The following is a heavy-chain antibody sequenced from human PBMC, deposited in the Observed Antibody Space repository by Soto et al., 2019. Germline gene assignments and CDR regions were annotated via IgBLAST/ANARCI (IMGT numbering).Heavy chain of an antibody. Sequence: QVQLVESGGGVVQPGRSLRLSCAASGFTFSSYGMHWVRQAPGKGLEWVAVIWYDGSNKYYADSVKGRFTISRDNSKHPLYLQMNSLRAEDTAVYYCARGAYRFDFWSGYYGYWGQGTLVTVSS. J-gene: IGHJ4*02. D-gene: IGHD3-3*01. CDR2: IWYDGSNK. CDR1: GFTFSSYG. V-gene: IGHV3-33*01. CDR3: ARGAYRFDFWSGYYGY.